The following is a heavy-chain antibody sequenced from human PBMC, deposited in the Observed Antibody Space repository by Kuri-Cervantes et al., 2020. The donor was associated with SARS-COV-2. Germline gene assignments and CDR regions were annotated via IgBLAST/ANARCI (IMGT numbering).Heavy chain of an antibody. Sequence: GESLKISCAASGFTFSSYAMHWVRQAPGKGLEWVAVISYDGSNKYYADSVKGRFTISRDNSKNTLYLQMNSLRAEDTAVYYCASEYSSSLFDSDYYYYGMDVWGQGTTVTVSS. V-gene: IGHV3-30*01. CDR1: GFTFSSYA. CDR3: ASEYSSSLFDSDYYYYGMDV. CDR2: ISYDGSNK. J-gene: IGHJ6*02. D-gene: IGHD6-6*01.